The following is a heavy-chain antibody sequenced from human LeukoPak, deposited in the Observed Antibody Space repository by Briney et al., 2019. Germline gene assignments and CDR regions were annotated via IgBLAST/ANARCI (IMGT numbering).Heavy chain of an antibody. CDR3: AKKVVVGATSPYSDFQD. J-gene: IGHJ1*01. V-gene: IGHV3-23*01. Sequence: GGSLRLSCAASGFTFSSYAMSWVRQAPGKGLEWVSTISGSGVTTHYAGSVKGRFSISRDNSKNTLYLQMNSLRAEDTALYYCAKKVVVGATSPYSDFQDWGQGTLVTVSS. CDR2: ISGSGVTT. D-gene: IGHD1-26*01. CDR1: GFTFSSYA.